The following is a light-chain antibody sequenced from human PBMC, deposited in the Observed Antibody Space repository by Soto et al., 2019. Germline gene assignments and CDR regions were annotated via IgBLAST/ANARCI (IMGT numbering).Light chain of an antibody. V-gene: IGLV2-11*01. J-gene: IGLJ2*01. Sequence: SALTQPRSVSGSPGQSVAISCTGTSSDVGSYNYVSWYQQHPGKAPKLMIYDVTRRPSGVPDRCAGSKSGNTASLTISGLQTEDEADYYCCSYAGTYTPVVFGGGTKVTVL. CDR2: DVT. CDR1: SSDVGSYNY. CDR3: CSYAGTYTPVV.